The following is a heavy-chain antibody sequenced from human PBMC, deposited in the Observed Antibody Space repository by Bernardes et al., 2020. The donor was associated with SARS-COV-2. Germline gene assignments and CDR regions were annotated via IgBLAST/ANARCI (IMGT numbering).Heavy chain of an antibody. CDR1: GFTFSSYW. V-gene: IGHV3-7*01. CDR2: IKGDGSQG. Sequence: GGSLRLSCAASGFTFSSYWMSWVRQAPGKGLEWVANIKGDGSQGSSVDSVRGRFAISRDNSKNTLYLQMNSLRAEDTAVYYCARGPVHDSSGYYEYYYYGMDVWGQGTTVTVSS. J-gene: IGHJ6*02. CDR3: ARGPVHDSSGYYEYYYYGMDV. D-gene: IGHD3-22*01.